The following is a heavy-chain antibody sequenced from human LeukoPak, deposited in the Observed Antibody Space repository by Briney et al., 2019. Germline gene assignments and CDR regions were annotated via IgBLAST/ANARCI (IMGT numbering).Heavy chain of an antibody. V-gene: IGHV4-39*01. J-gene: IGHJ4*02. D-gene: IGHD7-27*01. CDR3: ARHLPPNWGLFDY. Sequence: SETLSLTCTVSGGSISTITCYWGWIRQPPGKGLEWIGSIYYSGSIYHNPSLESRVTIPVDTSKNQFSLKLSSVTAADTAVYYCARHLPPNWGLFDYWGQGTLVTVSS. CDR2: IYYSGSI. CDR1: GGSISTITCY.